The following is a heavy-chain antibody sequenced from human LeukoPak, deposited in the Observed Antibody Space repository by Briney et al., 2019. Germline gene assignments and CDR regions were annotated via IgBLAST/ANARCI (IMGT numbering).Heavy chain of an antibody. D-gene: IGHD1-26*01. J-gene: IGHJ4*02. CDR3: AEGMRSGGATPSDF. CDR2: ISYDGSNT. V-gene: IGHV3-30*18. CDR1: GFLFSSYG. Sequence: GGSLRLSCAASGFLFSSYGMHWVRQAPGKGLEWVAVISYDGSNTYYADSVKGRFTISRDNSKNTLYMQMNSLRAEDTAVYYCAEGMRSGGATPSDFWGQGTLVTVSS.